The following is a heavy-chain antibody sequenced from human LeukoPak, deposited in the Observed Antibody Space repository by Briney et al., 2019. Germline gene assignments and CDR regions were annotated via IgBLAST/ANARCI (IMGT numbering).Heavy chain of an antibody. V-gene: IGHV3-23*01. CDR2: ISGSGGST. J-gene: IGHJ5*02. CDR1: GFTFSSYA. Sequence: GGSLRLSCAASGFTFSSYAMSWVRQAPGKGLEWVSAISGSGGSTYYADSVKGRFTISRDNSKNTLYLRMNSLRAEDTAVYYCAKTRFWSGYMSWFDPWGQGTLVTVSS. CDR3: AKTRFWSGYMSWFDP. D-gene: IGHD3-3*01.